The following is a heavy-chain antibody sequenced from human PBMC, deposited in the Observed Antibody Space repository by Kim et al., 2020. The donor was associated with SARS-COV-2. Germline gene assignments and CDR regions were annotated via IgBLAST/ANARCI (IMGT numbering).Heavy chain of an antibody. CDR3: ARGASGYSLDFDF. J-gene: IGHJ4*02. D-gene: IGHD5-12*01. Sequence: PSVKGRVSISVDTSKNQFSLKVSSVAAADTAVYYCARGASGYSLDFDFWGQGALVTVSS. V-gene: IGHV4-4*09.